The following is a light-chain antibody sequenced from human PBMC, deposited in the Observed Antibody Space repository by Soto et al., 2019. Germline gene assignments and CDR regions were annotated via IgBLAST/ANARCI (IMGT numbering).Light chain of an antibody. CDR2: DAS. Sequence: EIVVTQSPATLSLSPGERATLSCRASQSVSSYLAWYQQKPGQAPRLLIYDASNRATGIPARFSGSGSGTDFTLTISRLEPEDFAVYYCQQYNNWPWTFGQGTKVDIK. CDR3: QQYNNWPWT. J-gene: IGKJ1*01. V-gene: IGKV3-11*01. CDR1: QSVSSY.